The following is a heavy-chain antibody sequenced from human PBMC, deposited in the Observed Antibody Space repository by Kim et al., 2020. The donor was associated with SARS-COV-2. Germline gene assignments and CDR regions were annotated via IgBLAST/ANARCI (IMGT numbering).Heavy chain of an antibody. CDR2: IRSKRNNYAT. CDR3: TRVNPIAGGWYDAFDI. V-gene: IGHV3-73*01. Sequence: GGSLRLSCAASGFTFSGSTMHWVRQASGKGLEWVGRIRSKRNNYATAYAASVKGRFTITRDDSKTTEYLQMSSLKTEEAAVYYCTRVNPIAGGWYDAFDIWGQGTMVTVSS. J-gene: IGHJ3*02. CDR1: GFTFSGST. D-gene: IGHD6-19*01.